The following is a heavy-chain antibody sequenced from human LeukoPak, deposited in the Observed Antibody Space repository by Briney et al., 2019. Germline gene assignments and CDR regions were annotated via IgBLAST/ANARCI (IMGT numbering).Heavy chain of an antibody. Sequence: PSETLSLTCSVSGGSVSSTSYFWGWIRQPPGKGLEWIGSIYYSGSTHYNPSLKSRVTISVDMSKNPFSLRLSSVTAADTAIYYCAREKFTIADVFDIWGQGTMVTVSS. D-gene: IGHD3-10*01. CDR2: IYYSGST. V-gene: IGHV4-39*07. CDR1: GGSVSSTSYF. CDR3: AREKFTIADVFDI. J-gene: IGHJ3*02.